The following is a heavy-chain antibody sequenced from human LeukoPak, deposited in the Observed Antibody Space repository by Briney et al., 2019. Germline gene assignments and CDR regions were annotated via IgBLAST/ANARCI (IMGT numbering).Heavy chain of an antibody. Sequence: GGALRLSCATSGFTFSSYGMHWVRQAPGKGLEWVAFIRNDGSTKYFADSVKGRFTISRDNSKNTLYLQMNSLRAEDTAVYYCAKTHSSSWGIFDYWGQGTLVTVSS. D-gene: IGHD6-13*01. CDR3: AKTHSSSWGIFDY. J-gene: IGHJ4*02. CDR2: IRNDGSTK. V-gene: IGHV3-30*02. CDR1: GFTFSSYG.